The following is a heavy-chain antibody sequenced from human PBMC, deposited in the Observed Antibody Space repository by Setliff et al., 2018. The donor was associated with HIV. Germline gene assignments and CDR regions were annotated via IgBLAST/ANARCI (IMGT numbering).Heavy chain of an antibody. CDR1: GFTFSSYW. J-gene: IGHJ4*02. CDR3: ASSFDY. Sequence: GGSLRLSCAASGFTFSSYWMSWVRQAPGKGLEWVAKINQDESDKNYVDSVKGRFTISRDNAKNSLYLQMNSLRAEDTAVYYCASSFDYWGQGTLVTVSS. CDR2: INQDESDK. V-gene: IGHV3-7*01.